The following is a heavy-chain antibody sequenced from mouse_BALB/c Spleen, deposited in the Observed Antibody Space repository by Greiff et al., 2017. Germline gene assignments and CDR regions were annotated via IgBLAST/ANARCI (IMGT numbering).Heavy chain of an antibody. J-gene: IGHJ3*01. V-gene: IGHV5-6-4*01. CDR3: TRDYYDYDGERFAY. CDR2: ISSGGSYT. Sequence: EVKLMESGGGLVKPGGSLKLSCAASGFTFSSYTMSWVRQTPEKRLEWVATISSGGSYTYYPDSVKGRFTISRDNAKNTLYLQMSSLKSEDTAMYYCTRDYYDYDGERFAYWGQGTLVTVSA. D-gene: IGHD2-4*01. CDR1: GFTFSSYT.